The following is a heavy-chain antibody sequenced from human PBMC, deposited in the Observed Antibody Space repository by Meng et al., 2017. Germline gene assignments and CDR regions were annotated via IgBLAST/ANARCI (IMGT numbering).Heavy chain of an antibody. CDR3: ARVQIPYSSGWVYFDY. CDR2: LSYDGSNK. J-gene: IGHJ4*02. D-gene: IGHD6-19*01. CDR1: GFTFSSYA. Sequence: GESLKISCAASGFTFSSYAMHWVRQAPGKGLEWVTVLSYDGSNKYYADSVKGRFTILRDNSKNTLYLQMNSLRDEDKAVYYCARVQIPYSSGWVYFDYWGQGTLVTVSS. V-gene: IGHV3-30*04.